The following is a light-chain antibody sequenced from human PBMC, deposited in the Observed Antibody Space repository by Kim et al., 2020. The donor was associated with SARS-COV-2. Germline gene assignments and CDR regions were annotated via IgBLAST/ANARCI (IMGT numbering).Light chain of an antibody. CDR3: QQYDSNPCT. Sequence: SASCGDTVTITCRASQSISSWLAWYQQKPGKAPNLLIYRASSVESGVPSRFSGSGSGTEFTLSISSLQPDDFATYYCQQYDSNPCTFGQGTKLEI. CDR1: QSISSW. CDR2: RAS. J-gene: IGKJ2*02. V-gene: IGKV1-5*03.